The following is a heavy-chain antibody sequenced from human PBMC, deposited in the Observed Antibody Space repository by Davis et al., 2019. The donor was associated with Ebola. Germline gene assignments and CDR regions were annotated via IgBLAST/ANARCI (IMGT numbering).Heavy chain of an antibody. CDR3: AGLFMDPVYYYGMDV. J-gene: IGHJ6*02. CDR2: IYYSGST. Sequence: PSETLSLTCTVSGGSISSSSYYWGWIRQPPGKGLEWIGSIYYSGSTYYNPSLKSRVTISVDTSKNQFSLKLSSVTAADTAVYYCAGLFMDPVYYYGMDVWGQGTTVTVSS. V-gene: IGHV4-39*01. D-gene: IGHD2-2*03. CDR1: GGSISSSSYY.